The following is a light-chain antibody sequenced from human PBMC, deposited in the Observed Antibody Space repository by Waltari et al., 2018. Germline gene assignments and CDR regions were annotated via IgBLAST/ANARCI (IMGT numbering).Light chain of an antibody. CDR1: QDISTW. V-gene: IGKV1D-16*01. CDR2: AAS. Sequence: DIQMTQSPSSLSPSVGETVTITCRASQDISTWLAWYPQKPETAPKSLIYAASSLQRGVPSRFSVSGSGTDFTLTISSLQPEDFATYSCQHYNSYPITFGQGTRLEI. J-gene: IGKJ5*01. CDR3: QHYNSYPIT.